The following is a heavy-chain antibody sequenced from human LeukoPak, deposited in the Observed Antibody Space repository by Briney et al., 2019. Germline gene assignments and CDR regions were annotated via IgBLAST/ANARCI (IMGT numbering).Heavy chain of an antibody. CDR2: IYYSGST. J-gene: IGHJ4*02. Sequence: SETLSLTCTVSGGSISSYYWSWIRQPPGKGLEWIGYIYYSGSTNYNPSLKSLVTISVDTSKNQFSLKLSSVTAADTAVYYCARVYNGFGEPNFDYWGQGALVTVSS. V-gene: IGHV4-59*01. D-gene: IGHD3-10*01. CDR1: GGSISSYY. CDR3: ARVYNGFGEPNFDY.